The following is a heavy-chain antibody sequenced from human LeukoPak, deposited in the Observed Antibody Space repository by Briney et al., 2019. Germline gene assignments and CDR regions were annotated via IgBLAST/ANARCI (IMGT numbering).Heavy chain of an antibody. Sequence: GGSLRLSCAASGFMFSYAWMSWVRQAPGKGLEWVANIKPDGSEKYYVDSVKGRFTISRDNAKNSLYLEMNSVRAEDTAIYYCAGELKRVTRHAFEIWGQGTVVTVSS. J-gene: IGHJ3*02. CDR1: GFMFSYAW. D-gene: IGHD2-21*02. V-gene: IGHV3-7*01. CDR3: AGELKRVTRHAFEI. CDR2: IKPDGSEK.